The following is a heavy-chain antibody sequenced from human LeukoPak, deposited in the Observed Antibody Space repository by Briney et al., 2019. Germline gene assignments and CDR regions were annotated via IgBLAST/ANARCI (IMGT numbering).Heavy chain of an antibody. V-gene: IGHV4-59*12. J-gene: IGHJ4*02. CDR2: IYYSGST. CDR1: DGSISSYY. Sequence: SETLSLTCTVSDGSISSYYWNWIRQPPGKGLEWIGYIYYSGSTNYNPSLKSRVTISVDTSKNQFSLKLSSVTAADTAVYYCARGPPSDTMVRGVIRARRYYFDYWGQGTLVTVSS. D-gene: IGHD3-10*01. CDR3: ARGPPSDTMVRGVIRARRYYFDY.